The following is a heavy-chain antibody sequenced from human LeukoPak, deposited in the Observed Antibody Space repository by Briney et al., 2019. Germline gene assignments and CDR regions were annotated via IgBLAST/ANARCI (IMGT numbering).Heavy chain of an antibody. CDR2: INSDGSSA. D-gene: IGHD3-9*01. Sequence: SGGSLRLSCAASGFTFSSYWMHWVRQAPGKGLVWVSRINSDGSSASYADSVKGRFTISRDNAKNTLYLQMNSLRAEDTAVYYCARDRHLTRFDYWGQGTLVTVSS. V-gene: IGHV3-74*01. CDR1: GFTFSSYW. J-gene: IGHJ4*02. CDR3: ARDRHLTRFDY.